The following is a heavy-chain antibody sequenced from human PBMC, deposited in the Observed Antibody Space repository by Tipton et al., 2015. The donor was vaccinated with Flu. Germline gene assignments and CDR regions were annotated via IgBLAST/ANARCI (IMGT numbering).Heavy chain of an antibody. CDR3: VRQIAGSASY. CDR2: ISTSGSTI. Sequence: SLRLSCAASGFTFSSYEMNWVRQAPGKGLEWVSYISTSGSTIYYADSVKGRFTISRDNAKNSVYLQMNSLGVEDTAIYYCVRQIAGSASYWGQGTLVTVSS. CDR1: GFTFSSYE. J-gene: IGHJ1*01. D-gene: IGHD6-19*01. V-gene: IGHV3-48*03.